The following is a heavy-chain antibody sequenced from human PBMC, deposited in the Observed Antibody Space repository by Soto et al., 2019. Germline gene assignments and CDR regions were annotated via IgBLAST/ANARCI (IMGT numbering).Heavy chain of an antibody. J-gene: IGHJ4*02. CDR3: ARDKITGLFDY. CDR2: INHSGST. Sequence: SETLSLTCAVYGGSFSGYDWTWIRQPPWTGLEWIGEINHSGSTNYNPSLKSRVTISVDTSKNQFSLKLTSVTAAVTAVYYCARDKITGLFDYWGQGTLVTVS. D-gene: IGHD2-8*02. CDR1: GGSFSGYD. V-gene: IGHV4-34*01.